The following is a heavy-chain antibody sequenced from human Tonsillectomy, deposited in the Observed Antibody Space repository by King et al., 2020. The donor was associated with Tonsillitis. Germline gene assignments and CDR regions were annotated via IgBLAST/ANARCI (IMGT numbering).Heavy chain of an antibody. D-gene: IGHD6-13*01. CDR3: ARGARYSSSWTYGPFHH. Sequence: QLVQSGAEVKKPGESLKISCKGSGYSFTSYWIGWVRQMPGKGLEWMGIIYSGDSDTIYSPSFQGQVTISADKSISTAYLQWSSLKASDTAMYYCARGARYSSSWTYGPFHHWGQGTLVTVSS. CDR1: GYSFTSYW. J-gene: IGHJ4*02. CDR2: IYSGDSDT. V-gene: IGHV5-51*01.